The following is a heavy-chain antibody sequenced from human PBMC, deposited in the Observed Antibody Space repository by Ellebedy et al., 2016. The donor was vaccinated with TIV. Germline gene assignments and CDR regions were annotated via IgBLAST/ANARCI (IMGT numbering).Heavy chain of an antibody. CDR1: GGSISGYY. V-gene: IGHV4-59*01. Sequence: MPSETLSLTCTVSGGSISGYYWCWARRPPGKGLEWIGYIHYTGTTNYSPSLKSRITISVDTSKNQFSLRVNSVTAADTAVYYCAKLSAIATAGLNYYHSMDVWGQGATVTVSS. D-gene: IGHD6-13*01. CDR3: AKLSAIATAGLNYYHSMDV. CDR2: IHYTGTT. J-gene: IGHJ6*02.